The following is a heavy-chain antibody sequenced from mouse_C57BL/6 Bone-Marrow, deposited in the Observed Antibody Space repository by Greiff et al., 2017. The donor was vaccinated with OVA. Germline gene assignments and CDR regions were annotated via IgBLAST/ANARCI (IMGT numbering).Heavy chain of an antibody. CDR3: ARDSSPFDY. D-gene: IGHD3-2*02. Sequence: EVKLQESGPGLVKPSPSLSLTCSVTGYSITSGYYWNWIRQFPGNKLEWMGYISYDGSNNYNPSLKNRISITRDTSKNQFFLKLNSVTTEDTATYYCARDSSPFDYWGQGTTLTVSS. J-gene: IGHJ2*01. CDR2: ISYDGSN. V-gene: IGHV3-6*01. CDR1: GYSITSGYY.